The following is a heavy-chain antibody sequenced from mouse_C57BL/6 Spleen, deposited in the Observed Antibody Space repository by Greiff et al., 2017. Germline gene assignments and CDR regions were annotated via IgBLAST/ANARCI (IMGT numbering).Heavy chain of an antibody. CDR3: ASVDSSN. CDR2: IDPSDSYT. J-gene: IGHJ3*01. CDR1: GYTFNSYW. V-gene: IGHV1-50*01. Sequence: QVQLQQPGAELVKPGASVKLSCTASGYTFNSYWMQWVKQRPGQGLEWIGEIDPSDSYTNYNQKFTGKATLTVYTSSSTAYMQLSSLTSEDSAVYYCASVDSSNWGQGTLVTVAA.